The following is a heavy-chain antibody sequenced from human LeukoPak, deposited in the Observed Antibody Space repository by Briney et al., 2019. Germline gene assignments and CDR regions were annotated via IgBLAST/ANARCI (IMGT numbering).Heavy chain of an antibody. J-gene: IGHJ4*02. D-gene: IGHD6-13*01. CDR1: GFTFSRYA. Sequence: GGSLRLSCSASGFTFSRYAMHWVRHAPGKGLEYVSAISTNGGVTYYADSVKGRFTISRDNSKNTLYLEMSNLRVEDTAVYYCVKDVSSTYYYFDFWGQGTLVTVSS. V-gene: IGHV3-64D*09. CDR2: ISTNGGVT. CDR3: VKDVSSTYYYFDF.